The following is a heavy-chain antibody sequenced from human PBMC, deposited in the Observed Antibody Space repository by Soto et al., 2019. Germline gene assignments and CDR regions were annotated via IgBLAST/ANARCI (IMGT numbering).Heavy chain of an antibody. CDR3: ARSRFGDAFDI. J-gene: IGHJ3*02. Sequence: PSETLSLTCTVSGGSISSYYWSWIRQPPGKGLEWIGYIYYSGSTSYNPPLKSRVTISVDTSKNQFSLKLSSVTAADTAVYYCARSRFGDAFDIWGQGTMVTVSS. D-gene: IGHD3-10*01. CDR2: IYYSGST. V-gene: IGHV4-59*01. CDR1: GGSISSYY.